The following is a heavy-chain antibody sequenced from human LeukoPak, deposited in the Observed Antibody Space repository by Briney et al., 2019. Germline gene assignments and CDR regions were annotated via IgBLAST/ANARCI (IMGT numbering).Heavy chain of an antibody. CDR1: GSIFTSYW. Sequence: GESLKISCKGSGSIFTSYWIGWVRQLPGKGLEGMGIIYPGDSDTRYSPSFQGQVTISADKSISTAYLQWSSLKASDTAMYYCARLVLTGYYRYFDYWGQGTLVTVSS. J-gene: IGHJ4*02. CDR3: ARLVLTGYYRYFDY. CDR2: IYPGDSDT. D-gene: IGHD3-9*01. V-gene: IGHV5-51*01.